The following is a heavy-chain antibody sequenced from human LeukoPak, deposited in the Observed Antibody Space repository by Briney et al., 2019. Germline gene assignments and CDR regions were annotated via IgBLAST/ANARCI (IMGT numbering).Heavy chain of an antibody. J-gene: IGHJ4*02. Sequence: ASVKVSCKASGYTFTGYYMHWVRQAPGQGLEWMGWINPNSGGTNYAQKFQGRVTMTRDTSISTAYMELSRLRSDDTAVYYCASDSSGYYAHFDHWGQGTLVTVSS. V-gene: IGHV1-2*02. D-gene: IGHD3-22*01. CDR2: INPNSGGT. CDR3: ASDSSGYYAHFDH. CDR1: GYTFTGYY.